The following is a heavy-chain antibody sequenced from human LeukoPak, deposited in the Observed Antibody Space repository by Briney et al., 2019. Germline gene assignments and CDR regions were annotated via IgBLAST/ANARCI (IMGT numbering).Heavy chain of an antibody. V-gene: IGHV4-59*06. CDR2: IYYSGST. J-gene: IGHJ5*02. CDR3: ARVPYYYGSGSGWFDP. Sequence: SETLSLTCTVSGGSISSYYWSWIRLPPGKGPELIGYIYYSGSTYYNPALKSRVTLSVDTSKNQFSLKLFSVTAADTAVYYCARVPYYYGSGSGWFDPWGQGTLVTVSS. CDR1: GGSISSYY. D-gene: IGHD3-10*01.